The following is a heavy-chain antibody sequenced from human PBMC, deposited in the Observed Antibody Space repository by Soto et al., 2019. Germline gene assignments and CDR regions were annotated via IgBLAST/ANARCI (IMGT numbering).Heavy chain of an antibody. J-gene: IGHJ6*02. CDR2: VSPPFRTS. V-gene: IGHV1-69*01. Sequence: QVQLVQSGAEVQKPGSSVKVSCKTSGVSFNNNGIGWVRQAPGHGLEWMGGVSPPFRTSNYARKFQGTISITADASTGTVNMELSSLTSEDTAHYYCARVLYYGSGSYSPYGMDVWGQGTTVTVSS. D-gene: IGHD3-10*01. CDR1: GVSFNNNG. CDR3: ARVLYYGSGSYSPYGMDV.